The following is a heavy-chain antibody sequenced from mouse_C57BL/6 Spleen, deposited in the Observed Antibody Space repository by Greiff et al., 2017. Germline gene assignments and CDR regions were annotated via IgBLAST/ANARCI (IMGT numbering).Heavy chain of an antibody. CDR2: INSSNGGT. V-gene: IGHV1-53*01. Sequence: QVQLQQPGTELVKPGASVKLSCKASGYTFTSYWMHWVKQTPGQGLEWIGTINSSNGGTNYNEKFKSQSTLSVDKSSSTPYMQLSSVTSGDSAVYNCARECLRSNYFFWFAYWGQGTLVTVSA. CDR1: GYTFTSYW. J-gene: IGHJ3*01. D-gene: IGHD2-5*01. CDR3: ARECLRSNYFFWFAY.